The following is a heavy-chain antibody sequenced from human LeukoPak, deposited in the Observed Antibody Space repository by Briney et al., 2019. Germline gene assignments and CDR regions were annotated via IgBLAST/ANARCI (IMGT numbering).Heavy chain of an antibody. CDR1: GFTFRSYW. D-gene: IGHD1-26*01. Sequence: GGSLRLSCAASGFTFRSYWMSWVRQAPGKGLEWVSAISGSGGSTYYADSVKGRFTISRDNSKNTLYLQMNSLRAEDTAVYYCAKDTPDGSYAYWGQGTLVTVSS. CDR3: AKDTPDGSYAY. CDR2: ISGSGGST. V-gene: IGHV3-23*01. J-gene: IGHJ4*02.